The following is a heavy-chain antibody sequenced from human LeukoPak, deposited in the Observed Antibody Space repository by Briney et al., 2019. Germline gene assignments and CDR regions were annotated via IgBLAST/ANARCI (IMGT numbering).Heavy chain of an antibody. CDR1: GYTFTSYG. J-gene: IGHJ4*02. D-gene: IGHD2-2*01. Sequence: ASAKVSXKASGYTFTSYGISWVRQAPGQGLEWMGWISAYNGSTNYAQKLQGRVTMTTDTSTSTAYMELRSLRSDDTAVYYCARDGERYCSSTSCHGDYWGQGTLVTVSS. CDR2: ISAYNGST. V-gene: IGHV1-18*01. CDR3: ARDGERYCSSTSCHGDY.